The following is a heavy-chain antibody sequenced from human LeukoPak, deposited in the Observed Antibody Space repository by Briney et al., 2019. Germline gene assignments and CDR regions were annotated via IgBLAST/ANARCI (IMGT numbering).Heavy chain of an antibody. CDR3: ARVSYDFWRSYFSDPFFDY. V-gene: IGHV4-39*07. D-gene: IGHD3-3*01. CDR2: IYYSGST. Sequence: SETLSLTCTVSGGSISSSSYYWGWIRQPPGKGLEWIGSIYYSGSTYYNPSLKSRITISVDTSKNQFSLKLSSVTAADTAVYYCARVSYDFWRSYFSDPFFDYWGQGTLVTVSS. CDR1: GGSISSSSYY. J-gene: IGHJ4*02.